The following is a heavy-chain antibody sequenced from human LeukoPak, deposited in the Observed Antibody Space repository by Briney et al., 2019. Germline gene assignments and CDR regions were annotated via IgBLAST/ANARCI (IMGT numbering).Heavy chain of an antibody. CDR2: INHSGST. CDR3: ARVRGYYGSGSYYSAPLDY. CDR1: GGSFSGYY. J-gene: IGHJ4*02. D-gene: IGHD3-10*01. Sequence: SETLSLTYAVYGGSFSGYYWSWIRQPPGKGLEWIGEINHSGSTNYNPSLKSRVTISVDTSKNQFSLKLSSVAAADTAVYYCARVRGYYGSGSYYSAPLDYWGQGTLVTVSS. V-gene: IGHV4-34*01.